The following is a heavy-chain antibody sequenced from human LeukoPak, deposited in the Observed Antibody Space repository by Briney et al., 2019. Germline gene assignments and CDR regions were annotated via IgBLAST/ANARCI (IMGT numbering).Heavy chain of an antibody. CDR1: GGSFSDYY. CDR3: ARHYDILTGYYSYYYYYMDV. Sequence: SETLSLTCAVYGGSFSDYYWSWIRQPPGKGLERIGEINHSGSTNYNPSLKSRVTISVDTSKNQVSLRLSSVTAADTAVYYCARHYDILTGYYSYYYYYMDVWGKGTTVTISS. D-gene: IGHD3-9*01. CDR2: INHSGST. J-gene: IGHJ6*03. V-gene: IGHV4-34*01.